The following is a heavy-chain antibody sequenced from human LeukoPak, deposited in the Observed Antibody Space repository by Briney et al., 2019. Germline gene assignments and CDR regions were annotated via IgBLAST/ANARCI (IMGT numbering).Heavy chain of an antibody. J-gene: IGHJ4*02. CDR2: IWYDGSNK. V-gene: IGHV3-33*01. Sequence: GGSLRLSCAASGLTFSSYGMHWVRQAPGKGLEWVAVIWYDGSNKYYADSVKGRFTIPRDNSKNTLYLQMNSLRVEDTAVYYCARDLGYIDYWGQGTLVTVSS. D-gene: IGHD7-27*01. CDR1: GLTFSSYG. CDR3: ARDLGYIDY.